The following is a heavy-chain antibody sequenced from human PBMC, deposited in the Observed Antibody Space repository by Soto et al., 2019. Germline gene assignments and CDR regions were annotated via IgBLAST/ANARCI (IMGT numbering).Heavy chain of an antibody. CDR3: ARPTNSSSWPYNWFDP. CDR1: GYTFTSYY. J-gene: IGHJ5*02. D-gene: IGHD6-13*01. Sequence: ASVKVSCKASGYTFTSYYMYWVRQAHDPVLEWMGIINPSGGSTSYAQKFQGRVTMTRDTSTSTVYMELSSLRSEDTAVYYGARPTNSSSWPYNWFDPWGQGTLVTVSS. CDR2: INPSGGST. V-gene: IGHV1-46*01.